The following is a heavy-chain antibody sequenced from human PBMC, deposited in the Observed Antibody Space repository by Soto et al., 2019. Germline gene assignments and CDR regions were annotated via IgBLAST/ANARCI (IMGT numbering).Heavy chain of an antibody. CDR2: IYHSGST. V-gene: IGHV4-30-2*01. J-gene: IGHJ3*02. CDR3: ARDEIGVAAAGPVHAFDI. CDR1: GGSISSGGYS. Sequence: NPSETLSLTCAVSGGSISSGGYSWSWIRQPPGKGLEWIGYIYHSGSTYYNPSLKSRVTISVDRSKNQFSLKLSSVTAADTAVYYCARDEIGVAAAGPVHAFDIWGQGTMVTVSS. D-gene: IGHD6-13*01.